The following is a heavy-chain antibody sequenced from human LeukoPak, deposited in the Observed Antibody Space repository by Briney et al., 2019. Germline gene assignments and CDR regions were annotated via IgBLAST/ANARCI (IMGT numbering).Heavy chain of an antibody. CDR1: GGSFSGYY. J-gene: IGHJ6*03. Sequence: ASETLSLTCAVYGGSFSGYYWSWIRQPPGKGLEWIGEINHSGNTNYNPSLKSRVTMSVDTSKNQLSLKVSSVTAADTAVYYCARVFDSGSQAYFYYMDVWGKGTTVIISS. V-gene: IGHV4-34*01. D-gene: IGHD3-10*01. CDR2: INHSGNT. CDR3: ARVFDSGSQAYFYYMDV.